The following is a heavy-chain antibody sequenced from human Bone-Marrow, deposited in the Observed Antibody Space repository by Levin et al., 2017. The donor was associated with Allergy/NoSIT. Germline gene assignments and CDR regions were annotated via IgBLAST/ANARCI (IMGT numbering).Heavy chain of an antibody. CDR1: GFTFSSYG. Sequence: GGSLRLSCAASGFTFSSYGMHWVRQAPGKGLEWVAFISDDGSHKNYADSVKGRFTISRDNSKNTLYLQMSSLRTEDTAVYYCAKVQWLRSADPPEYWGQGTLVTVSS. D-gene: IGHD5-12*01. CDR3: AKVQWLRSADPPEY. J-gene: IGHJ4*02. CDR2: ISDDGSHK. V-gene: IGHV3-30*18.